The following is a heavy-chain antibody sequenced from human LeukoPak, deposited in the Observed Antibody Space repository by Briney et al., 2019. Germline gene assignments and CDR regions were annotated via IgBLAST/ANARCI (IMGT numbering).Heavy chain of an antibody. CDR2: IIPILGIA. Sequence: SVKVSCKASGGTFSSSVFTWVRQDSGHRLEWMGRIIPILGIANYSQKFQGRVTITADTSTDTAYMELSSLRSEDTAVYYCATTYDFWSGPYNWFDPWGQGTLVTVSS. V-gene: IGHV1-69*04. CDR3: ATTYDFWSGPYNWFDP. J-gene: IGHJ5*02. D-gene: IGHD3-3*01. CDR1: GGTFSSSV.